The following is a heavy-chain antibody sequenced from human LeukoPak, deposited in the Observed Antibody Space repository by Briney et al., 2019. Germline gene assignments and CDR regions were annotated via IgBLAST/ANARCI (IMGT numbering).Heavy chain of an antibody. D-gene: IGHD1-26*01. CDR1: GGSLSTHKYF. CDR2: IFYVGST. J-gene: IGHJ4*02. CDR3: ARGGGGANSQVIDS. V-gene: IGHV4-39*07. Sequence: SESLSLTCTASGGSLSTHKYFWDWLRQSPGKGPEWIGGIFYVGSTHYSPSLKSRVTISIDTSKNQFSLTLTSVTAAGTSLYFCARGGGGANSQVIDSWGRGILVAVSS.